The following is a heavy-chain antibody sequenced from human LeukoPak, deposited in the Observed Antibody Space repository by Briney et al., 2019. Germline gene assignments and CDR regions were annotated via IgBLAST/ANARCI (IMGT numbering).Heavy chain of an antibody. CDR3: ARDSDSSGYFDAFDI. V-gene: IGHV4-59*01. CDR1: GGSISSYY. Sequence: PSETLSLTCTVSGGSISSYYWSWIRQPPGKGLEWIGYIYYSGSTNYSPSLKSRVTISVDTSKNQFSLKLSSVTAADTAVYYCARDSDSSGYFDAFDIWGQGTMVTVSS. J-gene: IGHJ3*02. D-gene: IGHD3-22*01. CDR2: IYYSGST.